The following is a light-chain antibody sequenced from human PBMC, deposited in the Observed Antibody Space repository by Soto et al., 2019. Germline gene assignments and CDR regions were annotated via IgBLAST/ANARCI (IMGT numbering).Light chain of an antibody. CDR2: GPS. Sequence: EIVMTQSPATLSVSPGERATLTCRASQSVTTNLAWYQQKPGRAPRLLIDGPSTRAAGVPARFSGGGSGTEFTLTISSLQSDDFALYYCQQFHTWPLSFGGGTKVEIK. CDR3: QQFHTWPLS. CDR1: QSVTTN. V-gene: IGKV3-15*01. J-gene: IGKJ4*01.